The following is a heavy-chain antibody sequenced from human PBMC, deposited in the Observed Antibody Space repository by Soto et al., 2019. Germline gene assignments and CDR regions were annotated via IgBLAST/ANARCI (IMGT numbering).Heavy chain of an antibody. CDR3: GVRAASVAGASCSYSYYGMDV. Sequence: PSDTLSLTFTVSGASISSSSYYWGWIRQPPGKGLEWSGYIYNSGTPYYNPSLKSRVTISVDTSKNQFSLKLSSVTAADTAVYYCGVRAASVAGASCSYSYYGMDVWGQGTTVTVSS. V-gene: IGHV4-39*01. J-gene: IGHJ6*02. CDR1: GASISSSSYY. CDR2: IYNSGTP. D-gene: IGHD6-19*01.